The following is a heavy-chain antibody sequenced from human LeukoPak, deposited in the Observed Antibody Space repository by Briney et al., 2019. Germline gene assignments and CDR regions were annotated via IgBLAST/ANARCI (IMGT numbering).Heavy chain of an antibody. D-gene: IGHD1-26*01. Sequence: PGGSLRLSCAASGFSFSSSWMHWVRQAPGKGLVWVSRINTDASSTKDADSVKGRFTISRDNAKNTLYLQMNSLRAEDTAVYYCAREETSGSYGMDYWGQGTLVTVSS. J-gene: IGHJ4*02. CDR2: INTDASST. CDR1: GFSFSSSW. CDR3: AREETSGSYGMDY. V-gene: IGHV3-74*01.